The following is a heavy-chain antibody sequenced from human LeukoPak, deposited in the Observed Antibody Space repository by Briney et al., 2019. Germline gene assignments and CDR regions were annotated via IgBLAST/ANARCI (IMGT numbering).Heavy chain of an antibody. Sequence: ASVKVSCTASGYTFTGYYMHWVRQAPGQGLEWMGWINPNSGGTNYAQKFQGRVTMTRDTSISTAYMELSRLRSDDTAVYYCARASIVVVPAAKAVQFDPWGQGTLVTVSS. CDR1: GYTFTGYY. D-gene: IGHD2-2*01. CDR3: ARASIVVVPAAKAVQFDP. V-gene: IGHV1-2*02. CDR2: INPNSGGT. J-gene: IGHJ5*02.